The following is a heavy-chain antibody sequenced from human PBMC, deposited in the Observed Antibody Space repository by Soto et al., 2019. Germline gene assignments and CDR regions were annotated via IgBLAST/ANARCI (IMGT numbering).Heavy chain of an antibody. CDR2: IFYSGST. J-gene: IGHJ6*02. Sequence: SETLSLTCSVSGVSLTSGTYYWSWIRQHPGKGLEWIGYIFYSGSTDYNPSLKSRVTFSLDTSKNLFSLNLRSMTAADTAVYFCARSIIGTTRYNYGTDVWGQGTTVTVSS. D-gene: IGHD1-7*01. CDR1: GVSLTSGTYY. V-gene: IGHV4-61*01. CDR3: ARSIIGTTRYNYGTDV.